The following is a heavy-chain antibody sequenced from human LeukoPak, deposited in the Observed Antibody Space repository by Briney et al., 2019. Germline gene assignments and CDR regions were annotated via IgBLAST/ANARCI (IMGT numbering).Heavy chain of an antibody. V-gene: IGHV3-33*01. CDR1: GFTFSSYG. Sequence: GGSLRLSCAASGFTFSSYGIHWVRQAPGKGLEWVTILWYDGNNKYYADSVKGRFTISRDTSKNTVYLQMNSLRPEDTAVYYCARSFYDFWSGLGEFDYWGQGTLVTVSS. D-gene: IGHD3-3*01. CDR3: ARSFYDFWSGLGEFDY. CDR2: LWYDGNNK. J-gene: IGHJ4*02.